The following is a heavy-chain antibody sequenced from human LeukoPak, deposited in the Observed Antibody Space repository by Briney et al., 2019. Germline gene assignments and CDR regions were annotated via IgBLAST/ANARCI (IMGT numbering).Heavy chain of an antibody. D-gene: IGHD2-2*01. CDR1: GGSISSYY. J-gene: IGHJ6*03. V-gene: IGHV4-59*08. CDR2: IYYSGST. Sequence: SETLSLTRTVSGGSISSYYWSWIRQPPAKELEWIGYIYYSGSTNYNPSLKSRVTISVDTSKNQFSLKLSSVTAADTAVYYWARLVVVPAATDASYYYYMDVWGKGTTVTVSS. CDR3: ARLVVVPAATDASYYYYMDV.